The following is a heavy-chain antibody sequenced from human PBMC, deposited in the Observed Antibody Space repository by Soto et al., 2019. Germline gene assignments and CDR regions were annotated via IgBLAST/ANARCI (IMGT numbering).Heavy chain of an antibody. CDR3: ASSYYDSSGWDY. Sequence: QVPLVQSGAEVKKPGASVKVSRKASGYIFIRYTMHWVRQAPGQRLEWMGWINAGNGNTKYSQKFQGRVTITRDTSASTAYMELSSLRSEDTAVYYCASSYYDSSGWDYWGQGTLVTVSS. CDR1: GYIFIRYT. CDR2: INAGNGNT. J-gene: IGHJ4*02. V-gene: IGHV1-3*01. D-gene: IGHD3-22*01.